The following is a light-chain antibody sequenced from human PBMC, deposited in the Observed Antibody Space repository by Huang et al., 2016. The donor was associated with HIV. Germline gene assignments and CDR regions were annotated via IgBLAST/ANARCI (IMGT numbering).Light chain of an antibody. V-gene: IGKV3-15*01. J-gene: IGKJ1*01. CDR1: QSVFKN. Sequence: ENLMTQSPSTLSVSPGESATLSCRASQSVFKNLAWYQQKPGQAPKLLIYGSSTRSAGIPARFSGSGSGTDFTLTISSLQPEDFAVYYCQQYNTSPRTFGQGTKVEV. CDR2: GSS. CDR3: QQYNTSPRT.